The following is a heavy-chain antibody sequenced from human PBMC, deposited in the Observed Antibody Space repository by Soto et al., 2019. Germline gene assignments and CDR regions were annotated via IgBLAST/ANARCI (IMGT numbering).Heavy chain of an antibody. CDR2: KWFFASAGNE. CDR3: WRDPYSGGRYYLDL. V-gene: IGHV3-33*01. CDR1: GFTFSRDG. J-gene: IGHJ4*02. D-gene: IGHD1-26*01. Sequence: PGRSLTLSCAASGFTFSRDGIQWVRQAPGTGLEGGAVKWFFASAGNEYYAATVNVRFAISRDDSKQPTYLARKSRRAKDTAVYYCWRDPYSGGRYYLDLWGQGIQVTVS.